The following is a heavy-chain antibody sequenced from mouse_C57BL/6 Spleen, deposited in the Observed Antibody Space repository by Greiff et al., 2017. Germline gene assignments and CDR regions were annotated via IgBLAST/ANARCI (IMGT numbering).Heavy chain of an antibody. CDR3: AREGTNPFAY. V-gene: IGHV1-26*01. CDR2: INPNNGGT. J-gene: IGHJ3*01. D-gene: IGHD1-3*01. CDR1: GYTFTDYY. Sequence: VQLQQSGPELVKPGASVKISCKASGYTFTDYYMNWVKQSPGQSLEWIGDINPNNGGTSYNQKFKGKDTLTVDKSSSTAYMELRSLTSEDSAVYYCAREGTNPFAYWGQGTLVTVSA.